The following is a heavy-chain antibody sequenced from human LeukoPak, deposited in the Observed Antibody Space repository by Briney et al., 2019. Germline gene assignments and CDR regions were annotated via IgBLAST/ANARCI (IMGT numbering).Heavy chain of an antibody. J-gene: IGHJ4*02. CDR1: GGSISSSSYY. D-gene: IGHD3-10*01. V-gene: IGHV4-39*07. CDR2: IYYSGST. Sequence: SETLSLTCTVSGGSISSSSYYWGWIRQPPGKGLEWIGSIYYSGSTYYNPSLKSRVTISVDTSKNQFSLKLSSVTAADTAVYYCARDASMVRGSILWGQGTLVTVSS. CDR3: ARDASMVRGSIL.